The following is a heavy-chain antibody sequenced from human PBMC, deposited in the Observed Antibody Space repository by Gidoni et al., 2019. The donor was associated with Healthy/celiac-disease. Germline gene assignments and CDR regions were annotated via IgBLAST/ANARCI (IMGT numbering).Heavy chain of an antibody. CDR3: ARQGTGLLWFGESLYYFDY. J-gene: IGHJ4*02. CDR2: IYYSGST. V-gene: IGHV4-39*01. D-gene: IGHD3-10*01. Sequence: QLQLQESGPGLVKPSETLSLTCTVSGGSISSSSYYWGWIRQPPGKGLEWIGSIYYSGSTYYNPSLKSRVTISVDTSKNQFSLKLSSVTAADTAVYYCARQGTGLLWFGESLYYFDYWGQGTLVTVSS. CDR1: GGSISSSSYY.